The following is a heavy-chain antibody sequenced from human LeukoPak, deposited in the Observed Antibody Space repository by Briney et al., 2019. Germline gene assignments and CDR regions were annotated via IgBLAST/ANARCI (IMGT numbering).Heavy chain of an antibody. CDR1: GFTFSSYW. CDR2: INSDGSST. Sequence: SGGSLRLSCAASGFTFSSYWMHRVRHAPGKGLVWVSRINSDGSSTSYADSVKGRFTISRDNAKNTLYLQMNSLRAEDTAVYYCARGMVRGVIISHWGQGTLVTVSS. V-gene: IGHV3-74*01. J-gene: IGHJ4*02. CDR3: ARGMVRGVIISH. D-gene: IGHD3-10*01.